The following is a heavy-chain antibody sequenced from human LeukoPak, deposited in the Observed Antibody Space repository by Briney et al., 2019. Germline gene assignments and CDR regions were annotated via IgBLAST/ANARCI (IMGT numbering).Heavy chain of an antibody. CDR3: ARGRITRPTGAYTPFDY. CDR1: GYTFTSYD. CDR2: MNPNSGNT. Sequence: GASVKVSCKASGYTFTSYDINWVRQATGQGLEWMGWMNPNSGNTGYAQKFQGRVTMTRNTSISTAYMELSSLRSEDTAVYYCARGRITRPTGAYTPFDYWGQGTLVTVSS. D-gene: IGHD1-26*01. J-gene: IGHJ4*02. V-gene: IGHV1-8*01.